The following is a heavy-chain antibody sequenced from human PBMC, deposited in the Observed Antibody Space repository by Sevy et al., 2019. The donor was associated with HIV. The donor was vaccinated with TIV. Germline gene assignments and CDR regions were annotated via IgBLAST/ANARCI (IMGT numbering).Heavy chain of an antibody. Sequence: ASVKVSCKASGYTFTGYYMHWVRQAPGQGLEWMGRINPNSGGTNYAQKFQGRVTMTRDTSISTAYMELSRLRSDDTAVYYCAREALAAHRGYYYGMDVWGQGTTVTVSS. CDR1: GYTFTGYY. J-gene: IGHJ6*02. D-gene: IGHD6-13*01. CDR2: INPNSGGT. CDR3: AREALAAHRGYYYGMDV. V-gene: IGHV1-2*06.